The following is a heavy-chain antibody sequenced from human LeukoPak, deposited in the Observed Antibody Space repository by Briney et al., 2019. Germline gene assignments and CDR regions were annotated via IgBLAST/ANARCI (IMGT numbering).Heavy chain of an antibody. D-gene: IGHD3-9*01. Sequence: GRFTISRDNAKNSLYLQMNSLRAEDTAVHYCARVLTGRDYWGQGTLVTVSS. CDR3: ARVLTGRDY. J-gene: IGHJ4*02. V-gene: IGHV3-11*06.